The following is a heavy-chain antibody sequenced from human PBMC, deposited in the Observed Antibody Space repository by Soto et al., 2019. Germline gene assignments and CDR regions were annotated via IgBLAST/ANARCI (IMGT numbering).Heavy chain of an antibody. CDR3: AKQYDSSGYYLFDY. D-gene: IGHD3-22*01. CDR1: GFTFSSYG. V-gene: IGHV3-30*18. J-gene: IGHJ4*02. CDR2: ISYDGSNK. Sequence: GGSLRLSCAASGFTFSSYGMHWVRQAPGKGLEWVAVISYDGSNKYYADSVKGRFTISRDNSKNTLYLQMNSLRAEDTAVYYCAKQYDSSGYYLFDYWGQGTLVTVSS.